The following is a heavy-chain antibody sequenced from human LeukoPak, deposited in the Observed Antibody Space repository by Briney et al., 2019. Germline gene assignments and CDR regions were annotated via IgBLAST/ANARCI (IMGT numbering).Heavy chain of an antibody. Sequence: GGSLRLSCEASGFTFSNYAMSWVRQAPVTGLEWVSAISGNAGSTFYADSVKGRFTISRDNSKNTLYLQMNSLRAEDTAVYYCAKKFGGWSYPNYCFDYWGQGTLVTVSS. CDR3: AKKFGGWSYPNYCFDY. V-gene: IGHV3-23*01. CDR1: GFTFSNYA. J-gene: IGHJ4*02. D-gene: IGHD6-19*01. CDR2: ISGNAGST.